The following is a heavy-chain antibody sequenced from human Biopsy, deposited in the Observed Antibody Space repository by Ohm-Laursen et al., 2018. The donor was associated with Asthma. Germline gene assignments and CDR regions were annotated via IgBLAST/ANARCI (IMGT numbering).Heavy chain of an antibody. CDR2: ISVYNGNT. V-gene: IGHV1-18*01. CDR3: ARAVDYSHYYGIDV. D-gene: IGHD3-10*01. Sequence: SSVKVSCKTSGYTFNSAGITWVRQAPGQGLEWMGWISVYNGNTKVAQKLQDRVTMITDTSPSTAYMELRSLRSDDTAVYFCARAVDYSHYYGIDVWGQGTTVTVS. CDR1: GYTFNSAG. J-gene: IGHJ6*02.